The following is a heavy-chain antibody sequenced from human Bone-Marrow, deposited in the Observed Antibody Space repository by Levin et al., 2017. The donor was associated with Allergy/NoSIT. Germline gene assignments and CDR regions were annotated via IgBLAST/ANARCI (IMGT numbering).Heavy chain of an antibody. CDR2: IYWDDDK. D-gene: IGHD3-16*02. Sequence: SGPTLVKPTQTLTLTCTFSGFSLSTSGVGVGWIRQPPGKALEWLALIYWDDDKRYSPSLKSRLTITKDTSKNQVVLTMTNMDPVDTATYYCAHSNWGSYRYSWKVTQLSSRFDYWGQGTLVTVSS. CDR1: GFSLSTSGVG. J-gene: IGHJ4*02. V-gene: IGHV2-5*02. CDR3: AHSNWGSYRYSWKVTQLSSRFDY.